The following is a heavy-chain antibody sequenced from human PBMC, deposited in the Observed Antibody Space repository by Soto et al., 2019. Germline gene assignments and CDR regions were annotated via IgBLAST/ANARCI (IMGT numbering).Heavy chain of an antibody. CDR3: ARDYRRH. D-gene: IGHD3-16*02. Sequence: EVQLVQSGGGLVQPGGSLGLSCAASGFTFSSHWMSWVRQAPGKGLEWVANINQDGSGRYYVDSVKGRFTISRDNAKNSLQLQMNSLRAEDTAMYYCARDYRRHWGQGTLVTVSS. J-gene: IGHJ1*01. CDR2: INQDGSGR. CDR1: GFTFSSHW. V-gene: IGHV3-7*01.